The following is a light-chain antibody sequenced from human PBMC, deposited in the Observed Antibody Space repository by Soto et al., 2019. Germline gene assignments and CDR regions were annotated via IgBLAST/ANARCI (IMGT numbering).Light chain of an antibody. Sequence: EIVLTQSPATLSLSPGERATLSSRASQSVTTLLAWYQQKPGQAPRLLIQDASNRATGVPHRFSGSGSGTDFTLTISSLEPQDSAVYYCQQRSNWPRTFGQGTK. V-gene: IGKV3-11*01. CDR3: QQRSNWPRT. J-gene: IGKJ1*01. CDR1: QSVTTL. CDR2: DAS.